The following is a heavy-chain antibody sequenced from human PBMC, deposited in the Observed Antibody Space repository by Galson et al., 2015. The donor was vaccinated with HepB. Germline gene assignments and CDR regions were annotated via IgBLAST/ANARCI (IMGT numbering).Heavy chain of an antibody. CDR2: INPSGGST. D-gene: IGHD6-13*01. Sequence: SVKVSCKASGYTFTSYYMHWVRQAPGQGLEWMGIINPSGGSTSYAQKFQGRVTMTRDTSTSTVYMELSSLRSEDTAVYYCAREGVVRSSSRGRHFDYWGQGTLVTVSS. CDR3: AREGVVRSSSRGRHFDY. V-gene: IGHV1-46*01. J-gene: IGHJ4*02. CDR1: GYTFTSYY.